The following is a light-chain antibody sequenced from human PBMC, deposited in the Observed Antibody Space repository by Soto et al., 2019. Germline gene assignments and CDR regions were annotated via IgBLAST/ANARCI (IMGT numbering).Light chain of an antibody. CDR1: SSDIGGYHY. CDR2: DVT. Sequence: QSALTQPASVSGSPGQSITISCTGTSSDIGGYHYVSWYQQHPGKAPKLIIYDVTNRPTTVADRFSGSKSGNSASLTISGLQAEDEADYFCGSYTSSTTLVVFGGGTKVPS. J-gene: IGLJ2*01. V-gene: IGLV2-14*03. CDR3: GSYTSSTTLVV.